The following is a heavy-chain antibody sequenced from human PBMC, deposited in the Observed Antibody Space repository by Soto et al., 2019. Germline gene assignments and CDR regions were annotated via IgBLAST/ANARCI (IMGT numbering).Heavy chain of an antibody. J-gene: IGHJ5*02. D-gene: IGHD4-17*01. CDR3: ARFNGDYGWFDP. CDR1: GYTFTSYG. CDR2: ISGYNGNT. V-gene: IGHV1-18*01. Sequence: QVQLVQSGAEVKKPGASVKVSCKASGYTFTSYGISWVRQAPGQGLEWMGWISGYNGNTKDAQKPQGRVTRTTDTSTRTAYMELRRLISDDTAVYYSARFNGDYGWFDPWGQGTLVTVSS.